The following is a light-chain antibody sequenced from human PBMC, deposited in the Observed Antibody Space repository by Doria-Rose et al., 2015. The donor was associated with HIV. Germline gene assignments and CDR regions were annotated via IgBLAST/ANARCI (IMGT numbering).Light chain of an antibody. CDR3: HQYGTPWT. Sequence: TQSPGTLSLSPGERATLSCRASQSSSSTYLAWYQQTPGQAPSLLIYDGSTRATGIPDRFSASGSGTDFTLTINRLEPEDFALYYCHQYGTPWTFGQGTKVEI. CDR1: QSSSSTY. CDR2: DGS. V-gene: IGKV3-20*01. J-gene: IGKJ1*01.